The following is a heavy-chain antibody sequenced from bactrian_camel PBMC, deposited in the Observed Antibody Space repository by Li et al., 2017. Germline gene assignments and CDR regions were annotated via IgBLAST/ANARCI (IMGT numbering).Heavy chain of an antibody. CDR3: AADRWYHGGCQGQLTTELSF. J-gene: IGHJ4*01. D-gene: IGHD7*01. Sequence: HVQLVESGGGSVQAGGSLRLSCAASGYTVSSNRMSWFRQAPGKEREWVGGINTPTGMTYYVGSFEGRFTISRDNAKNAIYLRMDGLKPEDTAMYICAADRWYHGGCQGQLTTELSFWGQGTQVTVS. CDR2: INTPTGMT. CDR1: GYTVSSNR. V-gene: IGHV3S1*01.